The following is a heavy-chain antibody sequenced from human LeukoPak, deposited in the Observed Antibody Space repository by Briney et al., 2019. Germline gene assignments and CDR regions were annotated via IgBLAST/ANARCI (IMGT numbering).Heavy chain of an antibody. CDR1: GYTFTSYY. CDR2: INTRGGSI. D-gene: IGHD3-22*01. CDR3: ARDAPDDSSGYYFDY. V-gene: IGHV1-46*01. J-gene: IGHJ4*02. Sequence: ASVKVSFKASGYTFTSYYIHWVRQAPGQGLDWMGIINTRGGSISYAQKFQGRVTMTRDTSTSTVYMELSSLRSEDTAVYYCARDAPDDSSGYYFDYWGQGTLVTVSS.